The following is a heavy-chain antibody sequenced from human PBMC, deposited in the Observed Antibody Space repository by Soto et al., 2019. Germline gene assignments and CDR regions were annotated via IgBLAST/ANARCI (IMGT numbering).Heavy chain of an antibody. D-gene: IGHD6-19*01. CDR3: AHRGSSWQLDY. Sequence: QITLKESGPTLVRPTQTLTLTCTFSGFSLSTRGVGVGWIRQPPGKALEWLGLIYWDDDKRYSPSLKSRLTITKDTSKNQVVLTMTNLDPVDTARYYCAHRGSSWQLDYWGQGTLVTVSS. CDR2: IYWDDDK. V-gene: IGHV2-5*02. CDR1: GFSLSTRGVG. J-gene: IGHJ4*02.